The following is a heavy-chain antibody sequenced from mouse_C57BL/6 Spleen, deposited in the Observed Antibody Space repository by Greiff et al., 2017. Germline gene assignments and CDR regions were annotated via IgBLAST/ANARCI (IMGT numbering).Heavy chain of an antibody. J-gene: IGHJ3*01. V-gene: IGHV1-53*01. D-gene: IGHD4-1*01. CDR3: ARGGTPNWDSAWFAY. CDR2: INPSNGGT. CDR1: GYTFTSYW. Sequence: QVHVKQPGTELVKPGASVKLSCKASGYTFTSYWMHWVKQRPGQGLEWIGNINPSNGGTNYNEKFKSKATLTVDKSSSTAYMQLSSLTSEDSAVYYCARGGTPNWDSAWFAYWGQGTLVTVSA.